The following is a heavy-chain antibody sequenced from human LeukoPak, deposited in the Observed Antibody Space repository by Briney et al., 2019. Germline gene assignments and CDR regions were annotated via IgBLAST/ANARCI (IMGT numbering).Heavy chain of an antibody. Sequence: SETLSLTCAVYGGSFSGYYWSWIRQPPGKGLEWIGYIYYSGSTNYNPSLKSRVTISVDTSKNQFSLKLSSVTAADTAVYYCARDTGYSSDWGQGTMVTVSS. CDR2: IYYSGST. CDR1: GGSFSGYY. CDR3: ARDTGYSSD. V-gene: IGHV4-59*01. D-gene: IGHD6-19*01. J-gene: IGHJ3*01.